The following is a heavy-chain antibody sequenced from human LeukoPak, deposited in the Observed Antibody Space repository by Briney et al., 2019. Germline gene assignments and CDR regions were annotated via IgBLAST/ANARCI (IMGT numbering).Heavy chain of an antibody. CDR2: IKSDGST. J-gene: IGHJ1*01. V-gene: IGHV3-74*01. CDR1: GFTFSTYW. CDR3: ARAPSEIGGYYPEYFRH. D-gene: IGHD3-22*01. Sequence: GGSLRLSCAASGFTFSTYWMHWVRQAPGKGLVWVSRIKSDGSTNYADSVKGRYTISRDNAKNTVSLQMNSLRPEDTGVYYCARAPSEIGGYYPEYFRHWGQGTLVTVSS.